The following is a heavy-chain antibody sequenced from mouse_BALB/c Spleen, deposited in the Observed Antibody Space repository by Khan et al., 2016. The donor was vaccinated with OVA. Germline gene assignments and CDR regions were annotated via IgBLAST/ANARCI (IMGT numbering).Heavy chain of an antibody. Sequence: QIQLVQSGPELRKPGETVKISCKASGYTFTNYGMNWVKQAPGKGLKWMGWINTYTGEPTYADDFKGRFAFSLEASASTAYLQISDLKHEDMATFFCARSQLLFDAMDYWGQGTSVTVSS. CDR3: ARSQLLFDAMDY. CDR1: GYTFTNYG. D-gene: IGHD4-1*02. J-gene: IGHJ4*01. V-gene: IGHV9-1*02. CDR2: INTYTGEP.